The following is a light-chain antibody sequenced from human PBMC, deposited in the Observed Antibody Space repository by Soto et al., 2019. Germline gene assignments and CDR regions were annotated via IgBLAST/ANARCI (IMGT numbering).Light chain of an antibody. V-gene: IGKV3-15*01. CDR1: QSVSNN. CDR3: QQYNNWPPLT. CDR2: GAS. J-gene: IGKJ4*01. Sequence: DIVMTQSPATLSVSPGERATLSCRASQSVSNNLAWYQQKPGQAPRLLIFGASTRPTGIPARFSGSGSGTEFTLTISSLQSEDFAVYYCQQYNNWPPLTFGGGTKVEIK.